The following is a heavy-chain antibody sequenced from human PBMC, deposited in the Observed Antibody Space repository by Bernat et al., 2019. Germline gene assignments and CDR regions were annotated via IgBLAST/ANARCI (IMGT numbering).Heavy chain of an antibody. Sequence: QVQLVESGGGVVQPGRSLRLSCAASGFTFSSHVVHWVRQAPGKGLEWVAVIWYDGSNKYYADSVKGRFTISRDNSKNTLYLQMNSLRAEDTAVYYCARGPLGVATIFHYYYYMDVWGKGTTVTVSS. CDR1: GFTFSSHV. CDR2: IWYDGSNK. V-gene: IGHV3-33*01. CDR3: ARGPLGVATIFHYYYYMDV. D-gene: IGHD5-12*01. J-gene: IGHJ6*03.